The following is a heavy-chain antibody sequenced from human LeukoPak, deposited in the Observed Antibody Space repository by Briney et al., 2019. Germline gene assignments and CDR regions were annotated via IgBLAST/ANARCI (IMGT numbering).Heavy chain of an antibody. V-gene: IGHV4-38-2*02. CDR2: IYHSGST. CDR1: GYSISSGYC. J-gene: IGHJ4*02. D-gene: IGHD3-22*01. CDR3: AKDHESDGYPCLDH. Sequence: SETLSLTCTVSGYSISSGYCWGWIRQPPGKGLEWIGSIYHSGSTYYNPSLKSRVTISVDTSKNQFSLKLSSVTAADTAVYYCAKDHESDGYPCLDHWGLGTLVTVSS.